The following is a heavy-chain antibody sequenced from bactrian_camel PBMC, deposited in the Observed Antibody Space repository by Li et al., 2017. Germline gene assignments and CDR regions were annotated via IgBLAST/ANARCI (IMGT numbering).Heavy chain of an antibody. J-gene: IGHJ6*01. CDR2: IGGGAT. V-gene: IGHV3S40*01. D-gene: IGHD5*01. CDR3: VTARAVGTSRPFGY. Sequence: VQLVESGGGLVQPGGSLRLSCAASGFTRNSYYMSWVRQAPGKGLEWVSTIGGGATFYVDSVKGRFTISSDNAKNTVYLQMKSLKPEDTAVYYCVTARAVGTSRPFGYWGQGTQVTVS. CDR1: GFTRNSYY.